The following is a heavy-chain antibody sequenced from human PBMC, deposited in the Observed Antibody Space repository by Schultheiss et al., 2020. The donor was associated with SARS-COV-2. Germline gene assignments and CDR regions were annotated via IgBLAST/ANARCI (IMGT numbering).Heavy chain of an antibody. CDR3: ARHRRTAMVTVDY. CDR2: IYYSGST. V-gene: IGHV4-59*01. J-gene: IGHJ4*02. Sequence: SETLSLTCTVSGGSISSYYWSWIRQPPGKGLEWIGYIYYSGSTNYNPSLKSRVTISVDTSKNQFSLKLSSVTAADTAVYYCARHRRTAMVTVDYWGQGTLVTVSS. CDR1: GGSISSYY. D-gene: IGHD5-18*01.